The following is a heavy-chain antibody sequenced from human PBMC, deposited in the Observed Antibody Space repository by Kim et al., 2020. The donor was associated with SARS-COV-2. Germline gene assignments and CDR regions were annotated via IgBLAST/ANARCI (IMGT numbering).Heavy chain of an antibody. CDR1: GFTFSNYW. Sequence: GGSLRLSCTASGFTFSNYWMHWVRQVPGKGLVWVSRINSDGSSTSYADSVKGRFTISRDNAKNTLYVQMNSLRVEDTAVYYCAKGDYYRYGAFDIWGQGTMVAVSS. CDR3: AKGDYYRYGAFDI. V-gene: IGHV3-74*01. CDR2: INSDGSST. J-gene: IGHJ3*02. D-gene: IGHD5-18*01.